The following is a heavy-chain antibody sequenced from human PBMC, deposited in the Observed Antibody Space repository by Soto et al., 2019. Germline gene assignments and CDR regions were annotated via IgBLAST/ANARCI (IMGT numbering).Heavy chain of an antibody. D-gene: IGHD6-6*01. CDR3: ARAAGSSSPSDY. V-gene: IGHV1-46*01. J-gene: IGHJ4*02. CDR1: GYTFTSFY. Sequence: ASVKVSCKASGYTFTSFYIHWVRQAPGQGLEWMGIIDPSGRSTNYAQKLKGRVTMTRDTSTSTVNKEQSSLRTEDTAVFYCARAAGSSSPSDYWGQGTLVTVSS. CDR2: IDPSGRST.